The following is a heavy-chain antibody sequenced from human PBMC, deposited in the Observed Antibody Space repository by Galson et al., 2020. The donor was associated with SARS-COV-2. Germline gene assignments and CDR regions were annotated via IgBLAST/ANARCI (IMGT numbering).Heavy chain of an antibody. CDR2: INPNGGST. CDR1: GYTFISYW. CDR3: ARQRSGYFDFDY. Sequence: ASVKVSCKASGYTFISYWLHWVRQAPGQGLEWMGIINPNGGSTIYAQKFKGRVTMTRDTSTSTVSMDLSSLRSEDTAVYYCARQRSGYFDFDYWGQGTLVTVSS. D-gene: IGHD5-12*01. J-gene: IGHJ4*02. V-gene: IGHV1-46*01.